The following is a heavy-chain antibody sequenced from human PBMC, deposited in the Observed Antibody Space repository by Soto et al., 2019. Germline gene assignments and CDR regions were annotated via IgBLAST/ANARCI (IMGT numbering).Heavy chain of an antibody. CDR2: INPDSGGT. CDR1: GYTFTGYY. D-gene: IGHD3-3*01. J-gene: IGHJ4*02. Sequence: QVQLVQSGTEVKEPVASVKVSCKASGYTFTGYYIHWVRQVPGQGLEWMGWINPDSGGTNFAQKFQGRLTMTRDTSISTAYMELSRVRSDDTAVYYCGWFGGKYDFWGQGSLVTVSS. V-gene: IGHV1-2*02. CDR3: GWFGGKYDF.